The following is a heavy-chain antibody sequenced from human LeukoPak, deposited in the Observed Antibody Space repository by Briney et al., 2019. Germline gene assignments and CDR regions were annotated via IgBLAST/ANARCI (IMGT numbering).Heavy chain of an antibody. CDR2: IYTSGST. V-gene: IGHV4-4*07. Sequence: SETLSLTCTVSGGSISRYYWSWIRQPAGKGLEWIGRIYTSGSTNYNPSLKSRVTMSVDTSKNQFSLKLSSVTAADTAVYYCARDDLKAAAGTFDYWGQGTLVTVSS. CDR3: ARDDLKAAAGTFDY. D-gene: IGHD6-13*01. J-gene: IGHJ4*02. CDR1: GGSISRYY.